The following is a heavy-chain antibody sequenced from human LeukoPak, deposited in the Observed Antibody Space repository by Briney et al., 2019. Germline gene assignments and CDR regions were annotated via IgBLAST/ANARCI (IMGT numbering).Heavy chain of an antibody. D-gene: IGHD3-3*02. CDR2: ITGSDDRT. Sequence: GGSLSLSCAASGFTFSSAAMTWVRQAPGKGLEWVSTITGSDDRTYYADSVKGRFTISRDFFKNTLHLQMNSLRVEDTAIYYCAKGPHLGSGYHPDYWGQGTLVTVSS. V-gene: IGHV3-23*01. CDR3: AKGPHLGSGYHPDY. CDR1: GFTFSSAA. J-gene: IGHJ4*02.